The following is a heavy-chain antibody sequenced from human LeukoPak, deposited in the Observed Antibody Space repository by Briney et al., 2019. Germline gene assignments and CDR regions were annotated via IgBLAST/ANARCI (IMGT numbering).Heavy chain of an antibody. CDR1: GGTFSSYA. CDR2: IIPIFGTA. CDR3: ARDHVTTGVYYYYYGMDV. J-gene: IGHJ6*02. V-gene: IGHV1-69*01. Sequence: SVEVSCKASGGTFSSYAISWVRQAPVQGLEWMGGIIPIFGTANYAQKFQGRVTITADESTSTAYMELSSLRSEDTAVYYCARDHVTTGVYYYYYGMDVWGQGTTVTVSS. D-gene: IGHD3-3*01.